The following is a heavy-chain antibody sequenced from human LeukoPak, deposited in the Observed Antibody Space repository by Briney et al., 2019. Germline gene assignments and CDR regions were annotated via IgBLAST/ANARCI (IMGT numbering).Heavy chain of an antibody. CDR1: GGSISSSSYY. CDR3: ARHECEVGTTGWFDP. D-gene: IGHD1-1*01. V-gene: IGHV4-39*01. J-gene: IGHJ5*02. Sequence: PSETLSLTCTVSGGSISSSSYYWGWIRQPPGKGLEWIGSIYYSGSTYYNPSLKSRVTISVDTSKNQFSLKLSSVTAADTAVYYCARHECEVGTTGWFDPWGQGTLVTVSS. CDR2: IYYSGST.